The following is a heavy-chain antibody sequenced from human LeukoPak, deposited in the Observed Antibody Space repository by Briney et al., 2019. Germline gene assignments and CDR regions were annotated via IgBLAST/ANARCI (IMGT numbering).Heavy chain of an antibody. J-gene: IGHJ5*02. V-gene: IGHV1-2*02. CDR3: ARSMVVRGVMGNYFDP. CDR2: INPKSGGT. Sequence: VASVKVSCKASGGTFSSYGISWVRQAPGQGLEWMGWINPKSGGTNYQQKFQDRVTMTRDTSITTAYMEMSRLRSDDTAVYHCARSMVVRGVMGNYFDPWGQGTLVTVSS. D-gene: IGHD3-10*01. CDR1: GGTFSSYG.